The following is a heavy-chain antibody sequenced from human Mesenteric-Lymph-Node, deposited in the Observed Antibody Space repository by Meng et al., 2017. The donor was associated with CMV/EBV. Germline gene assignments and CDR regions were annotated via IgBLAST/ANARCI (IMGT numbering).Heavy chain of an antibody. V-gene: IGHV1-3*01. CDR3: ARSYGSGTLDY. CDR1: GYTFTSYA. J-gene: IGHJ4*02. Sequence: SCEASGYTFTSYAMHWVRQAPGQRLEWMGWINVGNGNTKYSEKFPGRVTITRDTSASTAYMELSNLRSEDTAVYYCARSYGSGTLDYWGQGTLVTVSS. CDR2: INVGNGNT. D-gene: IGHD3-10*01.